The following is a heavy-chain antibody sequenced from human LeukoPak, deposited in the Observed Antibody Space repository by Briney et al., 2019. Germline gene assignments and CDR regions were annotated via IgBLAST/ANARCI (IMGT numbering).Heavy chain of an antibody. J-gene: IGHJ4*02. Sequence: GGTLRLSCAASGFTFSSYSMNWVRQAPGKGLEWVSSISSSSSYISYADSVKGRFTISRDNAKNSLYLQMNSLRAEDTAVYYCARSLVVSPEVDYWGQGTLVTVSS. CDR1: GFTFSSYS. CDR3: ARSLVVSPEVDY. CDR2: ISSSSSYI. V-gene: IGHV3-21*01. D-gene: IGHD2-15*01.